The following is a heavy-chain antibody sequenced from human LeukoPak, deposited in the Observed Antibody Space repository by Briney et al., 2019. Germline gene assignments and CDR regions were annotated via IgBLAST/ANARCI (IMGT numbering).Heavy chain of an antibody. CDR2: INHSGST. Sequence: SETLSLTCTVSGGSISSYYWSWIRQPPGKGLEWIGEINHSGSTNYNPSLKSRVTISVDTSKNQFSLKLSSVTAADTAVYYCASRKYYYYYMDVWGKGTTVTVSS. V-gene: IGHV4-34*01. J-gene: IGHJ6*03. CDR3: ASRKYYYYYMDV. CDR1: GGSISSYY.